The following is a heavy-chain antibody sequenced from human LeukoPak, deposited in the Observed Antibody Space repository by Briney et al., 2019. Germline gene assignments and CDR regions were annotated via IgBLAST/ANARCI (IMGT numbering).Heavy chain of an antibody. CDR2: IYHSGST. V-gene: IGHV4-38-2*02. CDR1: GYSISSGYY. CDR3: ARLGYSSN. J-gene: IGHJ4*02. D-gene: IGHD6-19*01. Sequence: SETLSLTCTVSGYSISSGYYWGWIRQPPGKGLEWIGSIYHSGSTYYNPSLKSRVTISVDTSKNQFSLKLSSVTAADTAVYYCARLGYSSNWGQGTLVTVSS.